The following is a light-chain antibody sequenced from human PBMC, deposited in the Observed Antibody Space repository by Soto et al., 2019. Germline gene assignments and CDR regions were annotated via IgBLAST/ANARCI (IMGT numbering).Light chain of an antibody. V-gene: IGKV1-5*03. CDR1: QSIDSW. CDR2: KAS. Sequence: DIQMTQSPSTLSASVGDRVTITCRASQSIDSWLAWYQHKPGKAPKLLIFKASTLETGVPSRFSGSGSETEFTLTISSLQPEDFATYYCLQDYNYPLTFGGGTKVDIK. CDR3: LQDYNYPLT. J-gene: IGKJ4*01.